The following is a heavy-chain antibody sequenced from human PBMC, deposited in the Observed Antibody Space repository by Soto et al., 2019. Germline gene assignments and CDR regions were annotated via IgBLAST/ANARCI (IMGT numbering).Heavy chain of an antibody. CDR1: GFTFSTYS. CDR2: ISSRSDI. CDR3: AREYTAWPLAYGLDV. V-gene: IGHV3-21*01. D-gene: IGHD2-2*02. Sequence: GGSLRLSCVGSGFTFSTYSINLVRQAPGKGLEWVSSISSRSDIYYADSVKGRFTISRDNAKNSVSLQMNSLRAEDTAVYYCAREYTAWPLAYGLDVWGQGTTVTVSS. J-gene: IGHJ6*02.